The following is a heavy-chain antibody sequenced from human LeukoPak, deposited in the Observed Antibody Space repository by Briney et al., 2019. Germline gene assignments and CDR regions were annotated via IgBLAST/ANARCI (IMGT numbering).Heavy chain of an antibody. CDR3: AKDGFDIVVVVAADSPLAY. Sequence: GGSLRLSCAASGFTFSSYGMHWVRQAPGKGLEWVAFIRYGGSNKYYADSVKGRFTISRDNSKNTLYLQMNSLRAEDTAVYYCAKDGFDIVVVVAADSPLAYWGQGTLVTVSS. J-gene: IGHJ4*02. V-gene: IGHV3-30*02. CDR1: GFTFSSYG. CDR2: IRYGGSNK. D-gene: IGHD2-15*01.